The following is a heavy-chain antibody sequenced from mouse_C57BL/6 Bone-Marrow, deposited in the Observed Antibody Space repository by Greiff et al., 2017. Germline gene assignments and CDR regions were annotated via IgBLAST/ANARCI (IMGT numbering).Heavy chain of an antibody. Sequence: VQLQQPGAELVKPGASVKMSCKASGYTFTSYWITWVKQRPGQGLEWIGDIYPTSGRTNYNEKFKSKAILTVDTSSNTAYMQLSSLTSADSAVFYCARSGPLGRSFDYWGRGTTLTVSS. CDR1: GYTFTSYW. V-gene: IGHV1-55*01. J-gene: IGHJ2*01. D-gene: IGHD4-1*01. CDR3: ARSGPLGRSFDY. CDR2: IYPTSGRT.